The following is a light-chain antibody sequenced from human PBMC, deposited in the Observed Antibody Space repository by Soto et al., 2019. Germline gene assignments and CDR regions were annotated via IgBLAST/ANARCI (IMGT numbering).Light chain of an antibody. CDR3: QSYDSSLSAFYV. Sequence: QSVLTQPPSGSGAPGQRGTISCTGSSSNIGAGYDVHWYQQLPGTAPKLLIYGNSNRPSGVPDRFSGSKSGTSASLAITGLQAEDEADYYCQSYDSSLSAFYVFGTGTKVTVL. CDR2: GNS. V-gene: IGLV1-40*01. J-gene: IGLJ1*01. CDR1: SSNIGAGYD.